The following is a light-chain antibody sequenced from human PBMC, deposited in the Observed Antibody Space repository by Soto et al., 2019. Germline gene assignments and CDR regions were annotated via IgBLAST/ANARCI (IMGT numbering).Light chain of an antibody. Sequence: EIVLTQSPGTLSLSPVERVTLSCRASQSVSSSYLAWYQQKPGLAPRLLMFDASSRANGIPDRFRGSGSGTGFTLTISSLEPEDFAVYYCQQYSSSLWTFGQGTKVDIK. CDR2: DAS. CDR3: QQYSSSLWT. V-gene: IGKV3D-20*01. CDR1: QSVSSSY. J-gene: IGKJ1*01.